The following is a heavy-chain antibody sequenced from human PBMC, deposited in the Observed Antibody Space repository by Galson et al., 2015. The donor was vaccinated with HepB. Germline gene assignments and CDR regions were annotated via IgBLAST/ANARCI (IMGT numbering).Heavy chain of an antibody. Sequence: QSGAEVKKPGESLKISCKGSGYSFTSYWIYWVRQMPGKGLEWMGIIYPGDSDTRYSPSFQGQVTISADKSISTAYLQWSSLKASDTAMYYCARSGRLRFLEWSIMDVWGKGTAVTVSS. D-gene: IGHD3-3*01. J-gene: IGHJ6*03. CDR2: IYPGDSDT. CDR1: GYSFTSYW. V-gene: IGHV5-51*01. CDR3: ARSGRLRFLEWSIMDV.